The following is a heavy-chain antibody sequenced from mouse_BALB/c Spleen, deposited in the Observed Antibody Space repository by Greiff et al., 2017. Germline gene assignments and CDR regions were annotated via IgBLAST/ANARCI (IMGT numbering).Heavy chain of an antibody. CDR3: ASHITQATEGDYFDY. Sequence: VKLMESGPGLVAPSQSLSITCTVSGFSLTSYGVHWVRQPPGKGLEWLGVIWAGGSTNYNSALMSRLSISKDNSKSQVFLKMNSLQTDDTAMYYCASHITQATEGDYFDYWGQGTTLTVSS. V-gene: IGHV2-9*02. CDR1: GFSLTSYG. D-gene: IGHD3-2*02. CDR2: IWAGGST. J-gene: IGHJ2*01.